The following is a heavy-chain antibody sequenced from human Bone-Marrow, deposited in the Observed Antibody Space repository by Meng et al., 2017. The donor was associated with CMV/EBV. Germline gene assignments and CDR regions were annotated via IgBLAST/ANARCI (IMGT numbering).Heavy chain of an antibody. CDR3: AREVAAGAYVKDV. J-gene: IGHJ6*01. Sequence: ESLKISCTVSGGSISSYYWSWIRQPPGKGLEWIGNIHSYGDTYYNPSLESRVTISLDTSKNQFFLKVSSVTAADTAMYYCAREVAAGAYVKDVWGQGTMVTVSS. D-gene: IGHD2-15*01. V-gene: IGHV4-59*12. CDR1: GGSISSYY. CDR2: IHSYGDT.